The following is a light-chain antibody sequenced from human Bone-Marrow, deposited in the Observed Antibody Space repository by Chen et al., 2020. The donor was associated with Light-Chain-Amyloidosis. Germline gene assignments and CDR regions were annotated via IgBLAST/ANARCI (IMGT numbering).Light chain of an antibody. V-gene: IGLV3-25*03. CDR1: DLPTKY. CDR2: RDT. J-gene: IGLJ2*01. CDR3: QSADSSGTYEVI. Sequence: YELTQPPPVSVSPGQTARITCSGDDLPTKYAYWYQQKPGQAPVVVIHRDTERPSGISERFSGSSSGTTATLTISGVQAEDEADYHCQSADSSGTYEVIFGGGTKLTVL.